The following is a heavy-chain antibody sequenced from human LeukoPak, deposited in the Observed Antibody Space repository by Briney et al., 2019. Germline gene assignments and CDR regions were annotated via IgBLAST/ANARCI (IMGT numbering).Heavy chain of an antibody. J-gene: IGHJ4*02. Sequence: ASVKVSCKASGYTFTSYYVHWVRQAPGQGLEWMGIINPSGGSTSYAQKFQGRVTITADESTSTAYMELSSLRSEDTAVYYCASPLGYSGSYYFDYWGQGTLVTVSS. CDR1: GYTFTSYY. D-gene: IGHD1-26*01. CDR2: INPSGGST. V-gene: IGHV1-46*01. CDR3: ASPLGYSGSYYFDY.